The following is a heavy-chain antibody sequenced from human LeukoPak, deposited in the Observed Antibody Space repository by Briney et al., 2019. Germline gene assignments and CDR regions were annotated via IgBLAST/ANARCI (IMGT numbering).Heavy chain of an antibody. J-gene: IGHJ4*02. CDR2: ISAYNGNT. D-gene: IGHD2-15*01. CDR1: GYTFTSYG. V-gene: IGHV1-18*01. CDR3: ARDGGYCSGGSCYSPNDY. Sequence: ASVKVSCKASGYTFTSYGISWVRQAPGQGLEWMGWISAYNGNTNYAQKLLGRVTMTTDTSTSTAYMELRSLRSDDTAVYYCARDGGYCSGGSCYSPNDYWGQGTLVTVSS.